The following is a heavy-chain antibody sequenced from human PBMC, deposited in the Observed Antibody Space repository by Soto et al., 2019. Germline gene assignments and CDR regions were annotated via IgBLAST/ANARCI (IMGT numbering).Heavy chain of an antibody. CDR1: GFTFSNYG. J-gene: IGHJ6*02. CDR2: TWYDGSNR. CDR3: ARDQDASIYRNYFYGLDV. Sequence: GGSLRLSCAASGFTFSNYGMHWVRQAPGKGLEWVAFTWYDGSNRYYTDSVKGRFTISRDNSKNTLYLQMNSLRAEDTAVYYCARDQDASIYRNYFYGLDVWGQGTTVTVSS. V-gene: IGHV3-33*01. D-gene: IGHD5-12*01.